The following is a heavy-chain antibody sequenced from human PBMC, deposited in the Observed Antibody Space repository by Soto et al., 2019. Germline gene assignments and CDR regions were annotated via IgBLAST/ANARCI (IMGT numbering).Heavy chain of an antibody. V-gene: IGHV4-30-4*01. J-gene: IGHJ4*02. CDR3: ARTYWSGWPSRLFES. D-gene: IGHD3-3*01. CDR1: GFSITSFYNY. CDR2: IYYSGHT. Sequence: SDALSLTCTFSGFSITSFYNYFSWIRQPAGKGLELIGYIYYSGHTYYNPSLNSRLTISVDTSKNHFSLRLSSVTAADTAVYYCARTYWSGWPSRLFESWGQGAMVTVSS.